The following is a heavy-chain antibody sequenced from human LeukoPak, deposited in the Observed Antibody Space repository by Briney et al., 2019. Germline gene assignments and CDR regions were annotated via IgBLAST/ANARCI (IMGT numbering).Heavy chain of an antibody. CDR3: ARVGYSYGQDFDY. D-gene: IGHD5-18*01. J-gene: IGHJ4*02. Sequence: PGGSLRLSCAASGFTFSSYWMSWVRQAPGKGLVWVSRINSDGSSTSYADSVKGRFTISRDNAKNTLYLQMNSLRAEDTAVYYCARVGYSYGQDFDYWGQGTLVTVSS. V-gene: IGHV3-74*01. CDR2: INSDGSST. CDR1: GFTFSSYW.